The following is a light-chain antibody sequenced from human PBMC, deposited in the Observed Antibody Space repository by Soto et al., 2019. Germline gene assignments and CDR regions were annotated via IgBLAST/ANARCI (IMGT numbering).Light chain of an antibody. CDR3: SSYTSSSTRV. V-gene: IGLV2-14*03. J-gene: IGLJ1*01. CDR2: DIR. CDR1: SSDVGGYKY. Sequence: QSVLTQPASVSGSPGQSITISCTGTSSDVGGYKYVSWYQQHPGKAPKLMIYDIRNRPSGVSNRFSVSKSGNTASLTISGLQAEDEADYYCSSYTSSSTRVFGTGTKLTVL.